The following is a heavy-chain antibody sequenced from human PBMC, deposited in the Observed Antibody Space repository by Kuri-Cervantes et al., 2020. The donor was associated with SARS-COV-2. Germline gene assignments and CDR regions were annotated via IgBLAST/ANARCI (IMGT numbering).Heavy chain of an antibody. CDR3: GRDREWELLHAGAFDI. V-gene: IGHV3-30*04. D-gene: IGHD1-26*01. Sequence: GESLKISCAASGFTFSSYARHWGRQAQAKGVGWVAVISYDGRNKYYADSVKGRFTISRGNSKNTLYLQMNSPRAEDTAVYYCGRDREWELLHAGAFDIWGQGTMVTVSS. CDR2: ISYDGRNK. J-gene: IGHJ3*02. CDR1: GFTFSSYA.